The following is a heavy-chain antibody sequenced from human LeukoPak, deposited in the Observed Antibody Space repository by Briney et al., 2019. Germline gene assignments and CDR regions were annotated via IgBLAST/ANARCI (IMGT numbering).Heavy chain of an antibody. J-gene: IGHJ4*02. CDR1: GGSISRYS. CDR3: ARDRGPDCSGGSCWDY. V-gene: IGHV4-59*01. CDR2: ISYSGTT. D-gene: IGHD2-15*01. Sequence: PSETLSLTCTVSGGSISRYSWSWIRQPPGKGLEWIGYISYSGTTNYNPSLKSRVTISVDTSKNQFSLKLSSVTAADTAVYYCARDRGPDCSGGSCWDYWGQGTQVTASS.